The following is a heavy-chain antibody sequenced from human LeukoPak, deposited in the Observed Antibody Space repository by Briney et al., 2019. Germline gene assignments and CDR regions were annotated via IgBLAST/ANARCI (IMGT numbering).Heavy chain of an antibody. D-gene: IGHD1-1*01. J-gene: IGHJ4*02. Sequence: GGSLRLSCVVSGITFSNAWMNWVRQTPGKGLEWVGRIKSKVNGGTTDYAAPVKGRFTISRDDSKNTLYLQMSSLKTEDTAVYYCTGWKNYWGQGTLVTVSS. CDR2: IKSKVNGGTT. CDR1: GITFSNAW. V-gene: IGHV3-15*07. CDR3: TGWKNY.